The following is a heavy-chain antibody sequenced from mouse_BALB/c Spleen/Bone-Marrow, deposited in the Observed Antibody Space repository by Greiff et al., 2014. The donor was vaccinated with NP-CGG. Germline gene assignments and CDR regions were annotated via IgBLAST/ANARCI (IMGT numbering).Heavy chain of an antibody. CDR2: ISSGGSCT. D-gene: IGHD2-4*01. V-gene: IGHV5-6*02. Sequence: EVKLVESGGDLVKPGGSLKLSCAASGFTFSSYGMSWVRQTPDKRLEWVATISSGGSCTYYPDSVKGRFTISRDNAKNTLYLQMSSLKSEDTAMYYCARQTYYDYDGYFDYWGQGTTLTVSS. CDR3: ARQTYYDYDGYFDY. CDR1: GFTFSSYG. J-gene: IGHJ2*01.